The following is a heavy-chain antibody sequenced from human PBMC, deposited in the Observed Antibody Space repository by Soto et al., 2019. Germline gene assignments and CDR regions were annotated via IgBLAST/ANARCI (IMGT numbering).Heavy chain of an antibody. CDR1: GGSFSGYY. D-gene: IGHD6-13*01. V-gene: IGHV4-34*01. J-gene: IGHJ4*02. CDR3: ARGRYQPRSYLTIAAKQYFDY. CDR2: INHSGST. Sequence: TSETLSLTCAVYGGSFSGYYWSWIRQPPGKGLEWIGEINHSGSTNYNPSLKSRVTISVDTSKNQFSLKLSSVTAADTAVYYCARGRYQPRSYLTIAAKQYFDYWGQGTLVTVSS.